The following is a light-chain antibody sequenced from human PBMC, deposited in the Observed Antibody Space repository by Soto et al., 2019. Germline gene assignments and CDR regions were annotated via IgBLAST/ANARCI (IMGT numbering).Light chain of an antibody. J-gene: IGKJ1*01. CDR1: QSVSSSY. CDR2: GAS. V-gene: IGKV3-20*01. CDR3: QQYGSSPQT. Sequence: ETELTQSPGTLSLSPGQRATLSCRASQSVSSSYLAWYQQKPGQAPRLLIYGASSRATGIPDRFSGSGSGTDFTLTISRLEPEDFAVYYCQQYGSSPQTFGQGTKV.